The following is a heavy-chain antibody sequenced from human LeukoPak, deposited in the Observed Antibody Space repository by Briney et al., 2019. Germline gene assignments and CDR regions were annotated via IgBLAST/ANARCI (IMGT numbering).Heavy chain of an antibody. CDR3: AREPHDFWSGRRHAFDI. D-gene: IGHD3-3*01. V-gene: IGHV3-21*01. Sequence: GGSLRLSCAASGFTFSNAWMSWVRQAPGKGLEWVSSISSSSSYIYYADSVKGRFTISRDNAKNSLYLQMNSLRAEDTAVYYCAREPHDFWSGRRHAFDIWGQGTMVTVSS. CDR1: GFTFSNAW. J-gene: IGHJ3*02. CDR2: ISSSSSYI.